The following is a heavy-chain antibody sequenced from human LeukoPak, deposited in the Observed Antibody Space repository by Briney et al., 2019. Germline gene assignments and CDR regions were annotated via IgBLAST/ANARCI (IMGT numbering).Heavy chain of an antibody. J-gene: IGHJ6*02. V-gene: IGHV4-34*01. CDR1: GGSFSGYY. CDR3: ARESGWPIYYYYGMDV. Sequence: SETLSLTCAVYGGSFSGYYWSWIRQPPGKGLEWIGDINHSGSTNYNPSLKSRVTISVDTSKNHFSLKLSSVTAADTAVYYCARESGWPIYYYYGMDVWGQGTTVTVSS. D-gene: IGHD6-19*01. CDR2: INHSGST.